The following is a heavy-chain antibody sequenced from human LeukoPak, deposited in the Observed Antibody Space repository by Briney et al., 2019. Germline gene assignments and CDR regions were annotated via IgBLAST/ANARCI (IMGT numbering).Heavy chain of an antibody. Sequence: ASVKVSCKASGYTFTGYYMHWVRQAPGQGPEWMGWINPKSGVTNYAQKFQGRVTMTSDTSISTAYMNFSRLRSDDAAMYYCARDLGVAVRPFSLFYWGQGTLVTVSS. J-gene: IGHJ4*02. V-gene: IGHV1-2*02. CDR1: GYTFTGYY. CDR3: ARDLGVAVRPFSLFY. CDR2: INPKSGVT. D-gene: IGHD6-6*01.